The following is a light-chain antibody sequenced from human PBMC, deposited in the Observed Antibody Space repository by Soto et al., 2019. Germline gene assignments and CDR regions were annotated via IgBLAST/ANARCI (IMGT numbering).Light chain of an antibody. V-gene: IGKV1-17*01. CDR1: QGIRDD. CDR2: RAS. Sequence: DIQMTQSPSFLSPSIGDRVTITCRASQGIRDDLSWFQQKPGKAPERLIYRASFLQAGFPSRFSGSGSGTEFTLTIISLQPEDFATYYCLQHSSYPFTFGPGTEVHVK. J-gene: IGKJ3*01. CDR3: LQHSSYPFT.